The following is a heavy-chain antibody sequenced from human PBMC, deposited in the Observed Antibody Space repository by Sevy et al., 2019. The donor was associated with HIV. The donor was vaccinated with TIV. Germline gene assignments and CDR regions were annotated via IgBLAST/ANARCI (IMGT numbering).Heavy chain of an antibody. V-gene: IGHV1-18*04. J-gene: IGHJ4*02. Sequence: ASVKVSCKASGYTFTSYGISWVRQAPGQGLEWMGWVSAYNGNKNYEQKLQGRVTMTTDTSTSTAYMELRSLRSDDTAVYYCARARWGDYCFDYWGQGTLVTVSS. CDR1: GYTFTSYG. CDR2: VSAYNGNK. CDR3: ARARWGDYCFDY. D-gene: IGHD4-17*01.